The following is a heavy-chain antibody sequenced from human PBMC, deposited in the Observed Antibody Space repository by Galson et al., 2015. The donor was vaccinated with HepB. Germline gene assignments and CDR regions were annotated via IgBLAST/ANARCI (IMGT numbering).Heavy chain of an antibody. CDR2: ISADNGNT. V-gene: IGHV1-18*01. J-gene: IGHJ4*02. D-gene: IGHD3-22*01. CDR1: GDTFTSFG. Sequence: SVKVSCKASGDTFTSFGINWVRQAPGQGLEWMGWISADNGNTKYAQKFQGRVTMTTDTSTSTAYVEVRSLRSDDTAVYYCAREGLRGYYDSTGYFPFDYWGQGSLVTVSS. CDR3: AREGLRGYYDSTGYFPFDY.